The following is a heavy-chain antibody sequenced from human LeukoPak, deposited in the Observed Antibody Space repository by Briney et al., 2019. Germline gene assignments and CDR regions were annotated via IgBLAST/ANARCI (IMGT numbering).Heavy chain of an antibody. CDR3: ARERYSRSSHDALDL. D-gene: IGHD6-6*01. J-gene: IGHJ3*01. CDR1: GFTFSSHF. V-gene: IGHV3-21*01. Sequence: GGSLRLSCAASGFTFSSHFMNWVRRAPGKGLEWVSSISSSGSSVLYADSLKGRFAISRDNAKDSLYLQMNSLRPEDTAVYYCARERYSRSSHDALDLWGQGTMVTVSS. CDR2: ISSSGSSV.